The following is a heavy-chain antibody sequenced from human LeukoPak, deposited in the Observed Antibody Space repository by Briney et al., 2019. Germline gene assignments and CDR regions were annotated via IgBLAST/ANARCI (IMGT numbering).Heavy chain of an antibody. CDR2: INSDGSST. Sequence: QAGGSLRLSCAASGLTFSSHWMHWVRQAPGKGLVWVSRINSDGSSTSYADSVKGRFTISRDNAKNTLYLQMNSLRAEDTAVYYCARVVYGFTGTYDAFDIWGQGTMVTVSS. V-gene: IGHV3-74*01. D-gene: IGHD1-1*01. J-gene: IGHJ3*02. CDR1: GLTFSSHW. CDR3: ARVVYGFTGTYDAFDI.